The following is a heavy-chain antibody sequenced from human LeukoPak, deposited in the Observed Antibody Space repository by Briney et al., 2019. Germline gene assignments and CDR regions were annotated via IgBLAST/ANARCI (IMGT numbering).Heavy chain of an antibody. J-gene: IGHJ5*02. CDR2: IYYSGST. V-gene: IGHV4-39*07. Sequence: SETLSLTCTVSGGSISSSSYYWGWIRQPPGKGLEWIGSIYYSGSTYYNPSLKSRVTISVDTSKNQFSLKLSSVTAADTAVYYCASPYCSSTSCYGWFDPWGQGTLVTVSS. CDR3: ASPYCSSTSCYGWFDP. CDR1: GGSISSSSYY. D-gene: IGHD2-2*01.